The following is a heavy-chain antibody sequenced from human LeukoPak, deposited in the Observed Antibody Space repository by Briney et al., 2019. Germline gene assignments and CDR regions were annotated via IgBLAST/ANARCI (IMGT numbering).Heavy chain of an antibody. V-gene: IGHV1-24*01. D-gene: IGHD6-6*01. CDR3: ATVEYRMPALDFQH. J-gene: IGHJ1*01. CDR1: GYTLTELS. CDR2: LDPEDGER. Sequence: ASVTLSFNVSGYTLTELSMHWARQPPGTGLGWRGGLDPEDGERIYSQQSQGRVTITEDTSTDTDYMEPSSLRSEDTAVYYCATVEYRMPALDFQHWGQGTLVTVSS.